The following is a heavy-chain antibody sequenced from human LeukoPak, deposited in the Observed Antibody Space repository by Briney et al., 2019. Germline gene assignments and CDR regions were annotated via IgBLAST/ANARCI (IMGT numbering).Heavy chain of an antibody. CDR2: IYSGGST. D-gene: IGHD1-26*01. CDR1: GFTVSSNY. J-gene: IGHJ3*02. Sequence: GGSLRLSCAASGFTVSSNYMSWVRQAPGKGLEWVSVIYSGGSTYYADSVKGRFTISRDNSKNTVYLQMNSLRAEGTAVYYCARELREHGVFDIWGQGTMVTVSS. V-gene: IGHV3-66*01. CDR3: ARELREHGVFDI.